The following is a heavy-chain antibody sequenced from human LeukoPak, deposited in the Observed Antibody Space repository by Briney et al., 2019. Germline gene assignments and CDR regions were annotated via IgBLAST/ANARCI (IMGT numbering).Heavy chain of an antibody. D-gene: IGHD2-2*01. J-gene: IGHJ6*03. V-gene: IGHV4-34*01. CDR1: GGSFSGYY. Sequence: SETLSPTCAVYGGSFSGYYWSWIRQPPGKGLEWIGEINHSGSTNYNPSLKSRVTISVDTSKNQFSLKLSSVTAADTAMYYCARPRGLYCSSTSCYGNYYYMDVWGKGTTVTVSS. CDR3: ARPRGLYCSSTSCYGNYYYMDV. CDR2: INHSGST.